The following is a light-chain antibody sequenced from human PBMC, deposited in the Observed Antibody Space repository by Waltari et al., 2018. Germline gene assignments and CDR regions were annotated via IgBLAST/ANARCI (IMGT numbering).Light chain of an antibody. CDR1: SSDVGSYNL. J-gene: IGLJ3*02. V-gene: IGLV2-23*02. CDR3: CSYAGSSTPP. CDR2: EVS. Sequence: QSALTQPASVSGSPGQSITISCTGTSSDVGSYNLFSWYQQHPGKAPKLMIYEVSKRPSGVSNRFSGSKSGNTASLTISGLQAEDEADYYCCSYAGSSTPPFGGGTKLTVL.